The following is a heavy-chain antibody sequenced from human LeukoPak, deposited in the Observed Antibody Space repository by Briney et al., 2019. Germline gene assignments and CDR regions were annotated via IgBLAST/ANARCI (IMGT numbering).Heavy chain of an antibody. Sequence: ASVKVSCKASGYTFTSYAMHWVRQPPGQRLEWVGWINAGNGNTKYSQEFQGRVTITSDTSASTAYMELSSLRSEDMAVYYCARSLGSGSSPGPFDYWGQGTLVTVSS. V-gene: IGHV1-3*03. J-gene: IGHJ4*02. CDR2: INAGNGNT. CDR1: GYTFTSYA. D-gene: IGHD1-26*01. CDR3: ARSLGSGSSPGPFDY.